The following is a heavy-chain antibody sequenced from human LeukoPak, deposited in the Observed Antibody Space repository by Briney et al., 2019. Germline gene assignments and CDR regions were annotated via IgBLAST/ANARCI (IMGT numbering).Heavy chain of an antibody. J-gene: IGHJ4*03. CDR1: GFIFSSYE. CDR2: IGGSGATI. D-gene: IGHD2-15*01. Sequence: GGSLRLSCAASGFIFSSYEMNWVRHLPGKRLEWLSYIGGSGATIHYAVCVKGRFTVSRDNDKRSLFLQMNRLRAEDTAVYHCVRDMGYCSGGSCYGRRYFDAWRQGTLVTVSS. CDR3: VRDMGYCSGGSCYGRRYFDA. V-gene: IGHV3-48*03.